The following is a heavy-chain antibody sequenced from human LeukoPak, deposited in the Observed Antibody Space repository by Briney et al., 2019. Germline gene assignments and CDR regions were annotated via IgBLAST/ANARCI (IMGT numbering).Heavy chain of an antibody. V-gene: IGHV4-34*01. J-gene: IGHJ4*02. Sequence: SETLSLTCAVYGGSFSGYYWSWIRQPPGKGLEWIGEINHSGSTNYNPSLKSRVTISVDTSKNQFSLKLSSVTAADTAVYYRARVCGITIFGVVIRQNYFDYWGQGTLVTVSS. CDR1: GGSFSGYY. D-gene: IGHD3-3*01. CDR3: ARVCGITIFGVVIRQNYFDY. CDR2: INHSGST.